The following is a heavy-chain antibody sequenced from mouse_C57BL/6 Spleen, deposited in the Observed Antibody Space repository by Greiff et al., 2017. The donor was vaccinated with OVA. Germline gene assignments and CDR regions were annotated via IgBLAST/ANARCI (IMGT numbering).Heavy chain of an antibody. CDR3: ARRSLLYYAMDY. V-gene: IGHV5-6*01. CDR2: ISSGGSYT. CDR1: GFTFSSYG. D-gene: IGHD2-10*01. J-gene: IGHJ4*01. Sequence: EVQGVESGGDLVKPGGSLKLSCAASGFTFSSYGMSWVRQTPDKRLEWVATISSGGSYTYYPDSVKGRFTISRDNAKNTLYLQMSSLKSEDTAMYYCARRSLLYYAMDYWGQGTSVTVAS.